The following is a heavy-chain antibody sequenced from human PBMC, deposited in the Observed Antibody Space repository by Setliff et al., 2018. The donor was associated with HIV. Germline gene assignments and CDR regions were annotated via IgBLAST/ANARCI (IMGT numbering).Heavy chain of an antibody. CDR2: ISSDGGTI. D-gene: IGHD6-25*01. CDR1: GFIFSTYS. Sequence: PGGSLRLSCAASGFIFSTYSMNWVRQAPGKGLEWVAYISSDGGTIYYADSVKGRFTISRDNAKNSLSLQMSSLRAEDTAVYYCARSRPYNSALDYWGQGTLVTVSS. V-gene: IGHV3-48*01. CDR3: ARSRPYNSALDY. J-gene: IGHJ4*02.